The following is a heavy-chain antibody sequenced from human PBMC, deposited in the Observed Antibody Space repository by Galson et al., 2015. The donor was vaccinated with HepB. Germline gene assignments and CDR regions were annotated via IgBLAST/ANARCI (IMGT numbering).Heavy chain of an antibody. V-gene: IGHV3-21*01. CDR3: ARRGGVTEDYYYYPMDL. J-gene: IGHJ6*02. Sequence: SLRLSCAASGFTFSSYAMSWVRQAPGKGLEWVSSISSGSGYIYYADSVKGRFTISRDNTKNSLYLQMNSLRAEDTAVYYCARRGGVTEDYYYYPMDLWGRGTTVTVSS. D-gene: IGHD3-10*01. CDR1: GFTFSSYA. CDR2: ISSGSGYI.